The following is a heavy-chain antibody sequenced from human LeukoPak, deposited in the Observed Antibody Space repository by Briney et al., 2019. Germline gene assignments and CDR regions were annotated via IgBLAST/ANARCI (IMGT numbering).Heavy chain of an antibody. CDR2: ISAYNGNT. D-gene: IGHD2-2*01. J-gene: IGHJ5*02. Sequence: ASVKVSCKASGYTFTSYGISWVRQAPGQGLEWMGWISAYNGNTNYAQKLQGRVTMTTDTSTSTAYMELRSLRSDDTAVYYCARGRVLCSSTSCYEFNWFDPWGQGTLVTVSS. CDR3: ARGRVLCSSTSCYEFNWFDP. CDR1: GYTFTSYG. V-gene: IGHV1-18*01.